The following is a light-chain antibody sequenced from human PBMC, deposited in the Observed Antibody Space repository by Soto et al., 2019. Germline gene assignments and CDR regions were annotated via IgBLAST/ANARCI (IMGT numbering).Light chain of an antibody. V-gene: IGKV3-15*01. CDR3: QQYDIGSA. CDR2: AAS. J-gene: IGKJ4*01. CDR1: QSVSTN. Sequence: EIVMTQSPATLSMSPGERATLSCRASQSVSTNLACYQQTPGQAPRLLIYAASTRATGIPASFSGSGSGTEFTLTISSLQSEDFAVYYCQQYDIGSAFGGGTKVEIK.